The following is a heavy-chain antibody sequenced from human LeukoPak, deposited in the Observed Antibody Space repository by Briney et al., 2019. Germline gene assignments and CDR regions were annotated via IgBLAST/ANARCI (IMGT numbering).Heavy chain of an antibody. V-gene: IGHV4-4*07. CDR3: AREQDSSGYYYPAFDY. CDR2: IYTSGST. Sequence: SETLSLTCTVSGGSISSYYWSWIRQPAGKGLEWIGRIYTSGSTNYNPSLKSRVTMSVDTSKNQFSLKLSSVTAADTAVYYCAREQDSSGYYYPAFDYWGQGTLVTVSS. D-gene: IGHD3-22*01. CDR1: GGSISSYY. J-gene: IGHJ4*02.